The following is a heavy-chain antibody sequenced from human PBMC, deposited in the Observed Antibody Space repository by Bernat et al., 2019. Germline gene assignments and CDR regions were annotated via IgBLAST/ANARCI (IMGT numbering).Heavy chain of an antibody. CDR1: GDSISSSTYY. Sequence: QLQLQESGPGLVKPSETLSLTCTVSGDSISSSTYYWGWIRQPPGKGLEWIGSVSNSESTYYNPSLKSRVTISVTTSKNQFSLKLNSVTAADTAVFYCARQCSGSYYMDAFDIWGQGTMVTVSS. V-gene: IGHV4-39*01. CDR2: VSNSEST. CDR3: ARQCSGSYYMDAFDI. D-gene: IGHD3-10*02. J-gene: IGHJ3*02.